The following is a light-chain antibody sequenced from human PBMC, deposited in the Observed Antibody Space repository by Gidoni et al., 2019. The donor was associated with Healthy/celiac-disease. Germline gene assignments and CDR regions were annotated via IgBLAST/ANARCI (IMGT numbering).Light chain of an antibody. CDR2: AAS. J-gene: IGKJ3*01. CDR1: QSISSY. Sequence: DIQMTQSPSSLSASVGDRVTITCRASQSISSYLNWYQQKPGKAPKLLIYAASSLQSGVPSMFSGSGSGTDFTLTISSLQPEDVATYYCQHSYSTPVTFGPGTKVDIK. CDR3: QHSYSTPVT. V-gene: IGKV1-39*01.